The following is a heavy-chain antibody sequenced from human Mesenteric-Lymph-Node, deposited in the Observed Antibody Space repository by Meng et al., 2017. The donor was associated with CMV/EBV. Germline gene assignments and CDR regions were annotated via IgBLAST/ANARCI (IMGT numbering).Heavy chain of an antibody. CDR1: GASISSGDYY. Sequence: SGASISSGDYYWGWIRQPPGKGLEWIGYIHYSGSDDYNPSLKSRVTISVDTSKNQFSLKLRSVTAADTAVYYCARDTRVGASDWFDPWGLGILVTVSS. J-gene: IGHJ5*02. D-gene: IGHD4-17*01. CDR2: IHYSGSD. V-gene: IGHV4-30-4*08. CDR3: ARDTRVGASDWFDP.